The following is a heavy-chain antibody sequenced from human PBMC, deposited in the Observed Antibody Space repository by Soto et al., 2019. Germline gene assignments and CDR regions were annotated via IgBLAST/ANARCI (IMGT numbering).Heavy chain of an antibody. Sequence: SVKVSCKASGGTFSSYAISWVRQAPGQGLEWMGGIIPIFGTANYAQKFQGRVTITADESTSTAYMELSSLRSEDTAVYYCARGDTYYYDSSGYYFGWFDPWGQGTLVTVSS. CDR2: IIPIFGTA. CDR3: ARGDTYYYDSSGYYFGWFDP. J-gene: IGHJ5*02. V-gene: IGHV1-69*13. D-gene: IGHD3-22*01. CDR1: GGTFSSYA.